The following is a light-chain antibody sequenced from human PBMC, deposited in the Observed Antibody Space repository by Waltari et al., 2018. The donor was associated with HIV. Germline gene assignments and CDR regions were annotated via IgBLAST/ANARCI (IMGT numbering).Light chain of an antibody. CDR1: NIGSKS. J-gene: IGLJ3*02. CDR2: DDD. V-gene: IGLV3-21*02. Sequence: SYELTQAPSESAAPGQSVRISCGGFNIGSKSVTWLQQRAGQAPVLLIFDDDARPSGIPERVSGANSGSAPTATLTITRVEPGDEADYYCLVWDHHSDHWVIGGGTKLTVL. CDR3: LVWDHHSDHWV.